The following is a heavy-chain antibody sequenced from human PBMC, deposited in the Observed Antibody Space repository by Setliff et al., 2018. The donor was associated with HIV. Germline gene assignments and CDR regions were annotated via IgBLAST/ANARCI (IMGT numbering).Heavy chain of an antibody. J-gene: IGHJ5*02. CDR3: ARGSVPVFLASSSWYFGNWFDP. CDR2: IHVSGTT. V-gene: IGHV4-61*10. Sequence: KASETLSLTCTVSGDSITSGSDYWSWIRQPAGEGLEWIGHIHVSGTTNYNPSLKSRVTISIDTSKHQFSLKLTSVAAADTAVYYCARGSVPVFLASSSWYFGNWFDPWGQGTLVTVSS. D-gene: IGHD6-13*01. CDR1: GDSITSGSDY.